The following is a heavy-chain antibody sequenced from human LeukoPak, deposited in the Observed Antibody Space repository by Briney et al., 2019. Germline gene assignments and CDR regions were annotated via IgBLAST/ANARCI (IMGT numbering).Heavy chain of an antibody. Sequence: PGGSLRLSCAASGFTFSNHWMSWVRQAPGKGLEWAATIRQDGNEKYYVDSVKGRFTISRDNAKNSLYLEVNSLRAEDTAVYYCARDSPQTTFDYWGQGTLVTVSS. CDR3: ARDSPQTTFDY. CDR2: IRQDGNEK. V-gene: IGHV3-7*01. J-gene: IGHJ4*02. CDR1: GFTFSNHW. D-gene: IGHD4-17*01.